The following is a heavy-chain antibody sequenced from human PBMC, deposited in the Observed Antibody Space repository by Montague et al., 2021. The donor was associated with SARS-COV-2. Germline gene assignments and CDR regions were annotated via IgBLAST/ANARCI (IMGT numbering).Heavy chain of an antibody. D-gene: IGHD3-22*01. CDR3: ARDPLTMIVVVIPGFDY. V-gene: IGHV3-30-3*01. CDR1: GFTFSSYA. Sequence: SLRLSCAASGFTFSSYAMHWVRQAPGKGLEWVAVISYDGSNKYYADSVKGRFTISRDNSKNTLYLQMNSLRAEDTAVYYCARDPLTMIVVVIPGFDYWGQGTLVTVSS. J-gene: IGHJ4*02. CDR2: ISYDGSNK.